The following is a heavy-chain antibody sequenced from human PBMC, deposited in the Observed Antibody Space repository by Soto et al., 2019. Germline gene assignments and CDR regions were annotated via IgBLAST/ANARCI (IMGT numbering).Heavy chain of an antibody. Sequence: SETLSLTCTVSGGSISSYYWSWIRQPPGKGLEWIGYIYYSGSTNYNPSLKSRVTISVDTSKNQFSLKLSSVTAADTAVYYCARGLYGAFDYWGQGTLVTVSS. V-gene: IGHV4-59*01. CDR3: ARGLYGAFDY. D-gene: IGHD4-17*01. CDR2: IYYSGST. CDR1: GGSISSYY. J-gene: IGHJ4*02.